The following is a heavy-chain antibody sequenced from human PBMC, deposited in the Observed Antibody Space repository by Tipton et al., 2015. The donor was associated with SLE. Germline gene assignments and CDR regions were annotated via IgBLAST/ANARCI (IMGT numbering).Heavy chain of an antibody. J-gene: IGHJ3*02. CDR3: AKGVVRFREDVFDI. D-gene: IGHD2-21*01. CDR1: GFTFTSYA. V-gene: IGHV3-23*01. CDR2: ISGSGYTT. Sequence: SLRLSCAASGFTFTSYAMSWVRQAPGKGLEWVSAISGSGYTTFYADSVKGRFTISRDSSKNTLYLQMSSLRADDSAVYYCAKGVVRFREDVFDIRGQGTVVTVSS.